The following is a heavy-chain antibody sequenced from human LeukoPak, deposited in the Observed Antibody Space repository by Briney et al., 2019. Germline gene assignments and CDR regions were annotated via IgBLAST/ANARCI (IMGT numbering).Heavy chain of an antibody. CDR3: ARDLVYCSSTGCYLWDY. J-gene: IGHJ4*02. D-gene: IGHD2-2*01. CDR1: GYTFTSYG. CDR2: ISAYNGNT. Sequence: ASVKVSCKASGYTFTSYGISWVRQAPGQGLEWMGWISAYNGNTNYAQRLQGRVTMTTDTSTSTAYMELRSLRSDDTAVYYCARDLVYCSSTGCYLWDYWGQGTLVTVSS. V-gene: IGHV1-18*01.